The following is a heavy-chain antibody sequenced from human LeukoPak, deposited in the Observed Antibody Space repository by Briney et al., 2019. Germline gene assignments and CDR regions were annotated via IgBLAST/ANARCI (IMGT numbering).Heavy chain of an antibody. CDR1: GYTFTSYY. Sequence: ASVKVSCKASGYTFTSYYMHWVRQAPGQGLEWMGIINPSGGSTSYAQKFQGRVTMTRDMSTSTVYMELSSLRSEDTAMYYCARGSVGYSSSWREHSFDYWGQGTLVTVSS. V-gene: IGHV1-46*01. J-gene: IGHJ4*02. D-gene: IGHD6-13*01. CDR3: ARGSVGYSSSWREHSFDY. CDR2: INPSGGST.